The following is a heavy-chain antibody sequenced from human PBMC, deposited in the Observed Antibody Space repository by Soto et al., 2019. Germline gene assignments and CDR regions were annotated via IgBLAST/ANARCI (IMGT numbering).Heavy chain of an antibody. CDR2: INPNSGGT. CDR3: ALAAYYYDSSGNDAFDI. J-gene: IGHJ3*02. CDR1: GYTFTGYY. Sequence: ASVKVSCKASGYTFTGYYMHWVRQAPGQGLEWMGWINPNSGGTNYAQKFQGWVTMARDTSISTAYMELSRLRSDDTAVYYCALAAYYYDSSGNDAFDIWGQGTMVTVS. D-gene: IGHD3-22*01. V-gene: IGHV1-2*04.